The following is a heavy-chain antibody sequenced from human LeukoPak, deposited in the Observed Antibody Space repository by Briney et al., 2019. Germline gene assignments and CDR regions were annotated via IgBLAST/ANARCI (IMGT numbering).Heavy chain of an antibody. Sequence: SETLSLTCAVSGYSIGSRYYWGWIRQPPGKGLEWIGSIYHSESTYYNPSLKSRVTISVDTSKSQFSLKLRSVTAADTAVYYCARDGIVGPTNFDYWGQGTLVTVSS. CDR3: ARDGIVGPTNFDY. CDR1: GYSIGSRYY. V-gene: IGHV4-38-2*02. D-gene: IGHD3-22*01. CDR2: IYHSEST. J-gene: IGHJ4*02.